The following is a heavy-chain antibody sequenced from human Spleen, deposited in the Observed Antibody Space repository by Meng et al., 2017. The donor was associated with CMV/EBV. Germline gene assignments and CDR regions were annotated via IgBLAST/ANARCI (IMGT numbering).Heavy chain of an antibody. J-gene: IGHJ6*02. CDR3: ARAYYGVDGMDV. Sequence: LSLTCAASGFTFSSYEMNWVRQAPGKGLEWVSYISSSGSTIYYADSVKGRFTISRDNAKNSLYLQMNSLRAEDTAVYYCARAYYGVDGMDVWGQGTTVTVSS. CDR1: GFTFSSYE. D-gene: IGHD4-17*01. CDR2: ISSSGSTI. V-gene: IGHV3-48*03.